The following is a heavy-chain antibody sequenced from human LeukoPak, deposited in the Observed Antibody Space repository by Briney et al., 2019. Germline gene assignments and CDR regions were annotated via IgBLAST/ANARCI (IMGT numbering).Heavy chain of an antibody. CDR2: ISYHGSDE. Sequence: PGGSLRLSRAASGFTFRDYAMHWVRQAPGKGLEWVALISYHGSDEYYADSVKGRFTISRDNSRNILYMEMNSLRTEDTAIYYCARDSWGLDIWGQGTMVTVSS. D-gene: IGHD1-26*01. CDR1: GFTFRDYA. V-gene: IGHV3-30-3*01. J-gene: IGHJ3*02. CDR3: ARDSWGLDI.